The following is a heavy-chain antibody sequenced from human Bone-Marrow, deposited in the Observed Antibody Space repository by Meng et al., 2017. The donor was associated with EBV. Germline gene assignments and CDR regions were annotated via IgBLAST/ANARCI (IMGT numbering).Heavy chain of an antibody. J-gene: IGHJ5*02. V-gene: IGHV4-4*02. CDR2: IYHSGST. CDR3: AREVYNWFDP. CDR1: GGSISSSNW. D-gene: IGHD6-6*01. Sequence: VQLRESGPGRVQPSGTLSVTCAVSGGSISSSNWWSWVRQPPGKGLEWIGEIYHSGSTNYNPSLKSRVTISVDTSKNQFSLKLSSVTAADTAVYYCAREVYNWFDPWGQGTLVTVSS.